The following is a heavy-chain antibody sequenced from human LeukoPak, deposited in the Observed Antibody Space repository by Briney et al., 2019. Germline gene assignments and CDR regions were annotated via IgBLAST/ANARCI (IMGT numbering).Heavy chain of an antibody. D-gene: IGHD2-21*01. J-gene: IGHJ4*02. CDR1: GFTFSCYG. V-gene: IGHV3-23*01. CDR2: ISGGGGST. CDR3: AKDFVGVPGNVSSFDY. Sequence: GGSLTLSCAASGFTFSCYGVSWLRQATGEGLECVSDISGGGGSTYYVDSVKGRFTVSRDNSKNTLYVHVKDLRAEDADVCYFAKDFVGVPGNVSSFDYWGQGTMVTVSS.